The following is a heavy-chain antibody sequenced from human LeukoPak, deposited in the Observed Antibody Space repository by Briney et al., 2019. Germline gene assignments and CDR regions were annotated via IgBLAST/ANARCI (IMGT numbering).Heavy chain of an antibody. D-gene: IGHD6-19*01. CDR1: GFISNNYA. CDR3: AKDNRRHYTSGPNPDSLH. CDR2: ISWNSGSI. V-gene: IGHV3-9*02. J-gene: IGHJ4*02. Sequence: GGSLRLSCAGSGFISNNYAMHWVRQPPGKGLEWVSGISWNSGSIDYADSVKGRFTISRDNAKNSLYLQMNSLRVEDTAFYYCAKDNRRHYTSGPNPDSLHWGQGALVTVSS.